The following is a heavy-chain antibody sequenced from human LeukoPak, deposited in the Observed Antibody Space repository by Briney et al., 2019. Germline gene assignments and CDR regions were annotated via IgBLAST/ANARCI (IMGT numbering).Heavy chain of an antibody. CDR2: IYYSGST. CDR3: ARQAGGVRGLLNYFDY. D-gene: IGHD4-23*01. CDR1: GGSISSYY. J-gene: IGHJ4*02. V-gene: IGHV4-59*08. Sequence: KPSETLSLTCTVSGGSISSYYWSWIRQPPGKGQEWIGYIYYSGSTNYNPSLKSRVTISVDTSKNQFSLKLSSVTAADTAVYYCARQAGGVRGLLNYFDYWGQGTLVTVPS.